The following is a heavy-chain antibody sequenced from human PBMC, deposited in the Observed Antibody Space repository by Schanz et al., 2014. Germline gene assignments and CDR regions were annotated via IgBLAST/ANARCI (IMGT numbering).Heavy chain of an antibody. V-gene: IGHV3-23*04. J-gene: IGHJ4*02. D-gene: IGHD5-12*01. CDR2: ISHSGGSK. CDR3: ASPSGYSDYGTYFDF. Sequence: EVHLVESGGGLVKRGGSLRLSCAASGFTFNSYAMTWVRQAPGKGLEWVSSISHSGGSKYYADSVKGRFTISRDNSRNTLYLQMNSLRTEDTAVYYCASPSGYSDYGTYFDFWGQGTLVTVSS. CDR1: GFTFNSYA.